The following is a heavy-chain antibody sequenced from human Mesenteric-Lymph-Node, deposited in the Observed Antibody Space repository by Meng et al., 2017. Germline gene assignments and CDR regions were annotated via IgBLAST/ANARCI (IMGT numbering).Heavy chain of an antibody. J-gene: IGHJ3*02. D-gene: IGHD5-18*01. CDR1: GYTFTGYY. CDR3: ARRFPLREYSYGLNDAFDI. CDR2: INPNSGGT. Sequence: ASVKVSCKASGYTFTGYYMHWVRQAPGQGLEWMGRINPNSGGTNYAQKFQGRVTMTRDTSISTAYMELSRLRSDDTAVYYCARRFPLREYSYGLNDAFDIWGQGTMVTVSS. V-gene: IGHV1-2*06.